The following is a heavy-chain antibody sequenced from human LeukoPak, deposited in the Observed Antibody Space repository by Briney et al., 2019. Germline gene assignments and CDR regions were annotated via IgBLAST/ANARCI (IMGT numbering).Heavy chain of an antibody. CDR1: GFTFSDYY. CDR3: AGVNYWNYPF. Sequence: PGGSLRLSCAASGFTFSDYYMTWLRQTPGKGLEWISYISDTARTKSYADSVKGRFTISRDNAKNSLYLQMNSLRVEDTAVYYCAGVNYWNYPFWGQGTLVTVSS. V-gene: IGHV3-11*04. D-gene: IGHD1-7*01. CDR2: ISDTARTK. J-gene: IGHJ4*02.